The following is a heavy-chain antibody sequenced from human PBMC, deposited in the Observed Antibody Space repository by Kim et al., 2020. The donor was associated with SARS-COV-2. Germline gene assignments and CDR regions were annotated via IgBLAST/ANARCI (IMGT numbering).Heavy chain of an antibody. J-gene: IGHJ3*02. CDR2: TI. Sequence: TIFYADSVNGRFHISRDNAKNSLYLQMNSLRADDTAVYYCARERSDRAFDIWGQGTMVTVSS. D-gene: IGHD3-22*01. V-gene: IGHV3-48*03. CDR3: ARERSDRAFDI.